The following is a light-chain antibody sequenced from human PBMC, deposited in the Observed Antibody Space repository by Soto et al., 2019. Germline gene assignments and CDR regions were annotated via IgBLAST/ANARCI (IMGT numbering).Light chain of an antibody. V-gene: IGKV3-15*01. CDR1: QSVRST. CDR2: GAS. CDR3: QQDNNRPLT. Sequence: EVVITQSPATLYVSTGARATLSCRASQSVRSTLAWYQQKPGQAPRLVIYGASTRATGITARFSGSGSGTEFTLTISRLQCEDFAVYYCQQDNNRPLTFGGGTKVEIQ. J-gene: IGKJ4*01.